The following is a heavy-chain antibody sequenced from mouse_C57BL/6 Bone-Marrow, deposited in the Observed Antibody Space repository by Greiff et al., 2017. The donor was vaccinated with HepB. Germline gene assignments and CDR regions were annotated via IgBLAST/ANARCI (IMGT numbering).Heavy chain of an antibody. CDR1: GFSLTSYG. CDR3: ANYDGYHGGFAY. D-gene: IGHD2-3*01. V-gene: IGHV2-5*01. CDR2: IWRGGST. Sequence: VMLVESGPGLVQPSQSLSITCTVSGFSLTSYGVHWVRQSPGKGLEWLGVIWRGGSTDYNAAFMSRLSITKDNSKSQVFFKMNSLQADDTAIYYCANYDGYHGGFAYWGQGTLVTVSA. J-gene: IGHJ3*01.